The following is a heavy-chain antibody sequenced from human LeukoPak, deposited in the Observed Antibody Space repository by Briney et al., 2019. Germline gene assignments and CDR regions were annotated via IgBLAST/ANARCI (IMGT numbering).Heavy chain of an antibody. Sequence: PGGSLRLPCAASGFTFSSYWMSWVRQAPGKGLEWVANIKQDGSEKYYVDSVKGRFTISRDNAKNSLYLQMNSLRAEDTAVYYCAREPPIDYDLWSGLKPIDYWGQGTLVTVSS. V-gene: IGHV3-7*01. CDR1: GFTFSSYW. CDR2: IKQDGSEK. D-gene: IGHD3-3*01. J-gene: IGHJ4*02. CDR3: AREPPIDYDLWSGLKPIDY.